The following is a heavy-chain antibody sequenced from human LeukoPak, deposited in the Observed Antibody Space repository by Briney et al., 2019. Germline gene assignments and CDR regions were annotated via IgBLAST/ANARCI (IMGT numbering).Heavy chain of an antibody. CDR3: ARDPRYNWNGMEYYFDY. Sequence: QTGGSLRLSCAASGFTFSGYGMHWVRQAPGKGLEWVAFIRYDGSNKYYADSVKGRFTISRDNSKNTLYLQMNSLRAEDTAVYYCARDPRYNWNGMEYYFDYWGQGTLVTVSS. CDR1: GFTFSGYG. J-gene: IGHJ4*02. D-gene: IGHD1-1*01. CDR2: IRYDGSNK. V-gene: IGHV3-30*02.